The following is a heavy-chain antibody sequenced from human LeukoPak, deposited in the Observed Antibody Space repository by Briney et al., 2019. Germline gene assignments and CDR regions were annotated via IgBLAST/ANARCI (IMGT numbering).Heavy chain of an antibody. J-gene: IGHJ6*03. CDR2: INPNSGGT. CDR1: GYTFTGYY. D-gene: IGHD5-12*01. V-gene: IGHV1-2*02. Sequence: GASVKVSCKASGYTFTGYYMHWVRQAPGQGLEWMGWINPNSGGTNYAQKFQGRVTMTRDTSISTAYMELSRLRSDDTAVYYCARDRPPRHSGYDYYYYMDVWGKGTTVTISS. CDR3: ARDRPPRHSGYDYYYYMDV.